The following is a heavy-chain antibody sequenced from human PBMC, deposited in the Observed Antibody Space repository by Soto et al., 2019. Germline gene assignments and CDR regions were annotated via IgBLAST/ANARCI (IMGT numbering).Heavy chain of an antibody. CDR3: ARRKGKGYCSGGSCLTLSAPIDY. Sequence: PSETLSLTCAVYGGSFSGYYWSWIRQPPGKGLEWIGEINHSGSTNYNPSLKSRVTISVDTSKNQFSLKLSSVTAADTAVYYCARRKGKGYCSGGSCLTLSAPIDYWGQGTLVTVSS. D-gene: IGHD2-15*01. CDR1: GGSFSGYY. V-gene: IGHV4-34*01. CDR2: INHSGST. J-gene: IGHJ4*02.